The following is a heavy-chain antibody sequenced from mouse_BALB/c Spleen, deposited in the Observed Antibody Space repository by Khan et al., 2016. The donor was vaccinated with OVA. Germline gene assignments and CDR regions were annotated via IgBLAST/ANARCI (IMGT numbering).Heavy chain of an antibody. D-gene: IGHD2-14*01. CDR2: IIPSNDYT. CDR3: VREGAYYRSDGWFAY. J-gene: IGHJ3*01. Sequence: QVQLKQSGAELARPGASVKMSCKASGYTFTTYTIHWVKQRPGQGLEWIGYIIPSNDYTNYNQKFKDRATLTADNSSSTAYMQLSSLTSDDAAVYYCVREGAYYRSDGWFAYWGQGTLVTVSA. CDR1: GYTFTTYT. V-gene: IGHV1-4*01.